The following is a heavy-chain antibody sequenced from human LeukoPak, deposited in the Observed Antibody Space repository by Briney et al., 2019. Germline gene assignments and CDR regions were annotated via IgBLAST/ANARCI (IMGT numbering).Heavy chain of an antibody. Sequence: SETLSLTCAVYGGSFSGYYWSWIRQPPGKGLEWIGEINHSGSTSYNPSLKSRVTISVDTSRNQFSLKLTSVTAADTAVYYCAKHSTSHYHMDVWDKGTTVTVSS. J-gene: IGHJ6*03. CDR3: AKHSTSHYHMDV. CDR2: INHSGST. CDR1: GGSFSGYY. V-gene: IGHV4-34*01. D-gene: IGHD6-6*01.